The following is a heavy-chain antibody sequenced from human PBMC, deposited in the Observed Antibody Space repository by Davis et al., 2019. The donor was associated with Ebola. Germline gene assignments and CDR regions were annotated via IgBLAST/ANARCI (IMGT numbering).Heavy chain of an antibody. D-gene: IGHD6-6*01. Sequence: GESLKISCKGSGYSFTSYWIGWVRQMPGKGLEWMGIIYPGDSDTRYSPSFQGQVTISADKSISTAYLQWSSLKASDTAMYYCARCYSSSFPYYYYYMDVWGKGTTVTVSS. CDR3: ARCYSSSFPYYYYYMDV. V-gene: IGHV5-51*01. CDR2: IYPGDSDT. CDR1: GYSFTSYW. J-gene: IGHJ6*03.